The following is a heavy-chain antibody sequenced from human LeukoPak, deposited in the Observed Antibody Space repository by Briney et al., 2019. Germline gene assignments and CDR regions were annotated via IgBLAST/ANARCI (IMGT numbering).Heavy chain of an antibody. Sequence: GGSLTLSCADSGLNFRTYAMSWVRQAPGKGLEWVSTITDSGDTSYYADSVKGRFTISRDNSKNSLYMQMSNLRTGDTAVYYCVKSTYSDTSDYFEFDSWGQGSLVTVSA. V-gene: IGHV3-23*01. CDR1: GLNFRTYA. CDR3: VKSTYSDTSDYFEFDS. D-gene: IGHD3-22*01. J-gene: IGHJ4*02. CDR2: ITDSGDTS.